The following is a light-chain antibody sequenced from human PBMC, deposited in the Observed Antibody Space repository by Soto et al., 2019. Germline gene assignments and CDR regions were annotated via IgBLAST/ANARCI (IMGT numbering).Light chain of an antibody. J-gene: IGKJ5*01. CDR2: DTS. CDR1: HSLTNSY. V-gene: IGKV3-20*01. Sequence: DIVLTQSPDTLSLSPENRATLSCRASHSLTNSYIAWYQVKSGQAPRLLIYDTSSRTAGIPQRFSGSGSGKDFTLTITRLEPEDFAVFYCQQYGSSDIIFGQWTRLGIK. CDR3: QQYGSSDII.